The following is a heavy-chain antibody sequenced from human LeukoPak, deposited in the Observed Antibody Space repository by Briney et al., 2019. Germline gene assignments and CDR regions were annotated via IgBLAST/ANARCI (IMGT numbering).Heavy chain of an antibody. J-gene: IGHJ4*02. CDR2: ISGGGDVT. Sequence: GGSLRLSCAASDFNFITYAMSWVRQAPGKGLEWVSTISGGGDVTYYADSVKGHFTISRDNSKNTLYLQMNSLRADDTAVYYCAKGGSSYSEMDYWGQGTLVTVSS. D-gene: IGHD4-11*01. CDR3: AKGGSSYSEMDY. CDR1: DFNFITYA. V-gene: IGHV3-23*01.